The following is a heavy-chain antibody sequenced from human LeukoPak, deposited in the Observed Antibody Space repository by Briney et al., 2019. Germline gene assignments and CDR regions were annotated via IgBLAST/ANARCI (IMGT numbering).Heavy chain of an antibody. Sequence: ASVKVSCKASGYTFTSYYMHWVRQAPGQGLEWMGWINPNSGGTNYAQKFQGRVTMTRDTSISTAYMELSRLRSDDTAVYYCARVPRLGYCSSTSCYDDYWGQGTLVTVSS. CDR2: INPNSGGT. J-gene: IGHJ4*02. D-gene: IGHD2-2*01. V-gene: IGHV1-2*02. CDR3: ARVPRLGYCSSTSCYDDY. CDR1: GYTFTSYY.